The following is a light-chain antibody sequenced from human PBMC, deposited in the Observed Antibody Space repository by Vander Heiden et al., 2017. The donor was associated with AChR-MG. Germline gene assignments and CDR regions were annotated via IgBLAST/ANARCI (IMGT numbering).Light chain of an antibody. CDR1: QSPLHSTGYNS. CDR2: LGA. CDR3: RQARRNPRT. V-gene: IGKV2-28*01. Sequence: DIVITQSPLSLPVTPGEPASISCRSSQSPLHSTGYNSLDWYLQKPGQSPQLLIDLGANRGSGVPESFSGSGAGTDFTLKISRVEAEDVGVDYCRQARRNPRTFGQGTKVEIK. J-gene: IGKJ1*01.